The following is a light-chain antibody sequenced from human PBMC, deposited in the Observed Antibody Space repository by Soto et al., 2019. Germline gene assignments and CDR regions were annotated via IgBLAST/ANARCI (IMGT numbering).Light chain of an antibody. CDR3: RQSDGSPH. V-gene: IGKV1-39*01. CDR2: AAS. Sequence: DIQMTQSPSSLSASIGDRVTITCRASQSITNYLNGYQQTPGKAPKLLIYAASSLQDGVPARFSGSRSGTEFDLTISSLQPKDFDKYYFRQSDGSPHLGQGTKVEIK. CDR1: QSITNY. J-gene: IGKJ2*01.